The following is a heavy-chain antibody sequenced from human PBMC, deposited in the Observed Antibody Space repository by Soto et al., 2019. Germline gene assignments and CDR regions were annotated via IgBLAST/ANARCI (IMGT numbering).Heavy chain of an antibody. D-gene: IGHD2-21*02. J-gene: IGHJ4*02. CDR1: GFNFNKAW. V-gene: IGHV3-15*01. CDR3: TPGVRQAYCGGDCYSFDY. Sequence: GGSLRLSCAVYGFNFNKAWMSWIRQAPGKGLKWVARIKAKSEGGTTDYAAPVKDRFTISRDDSENTLYLQMNSLKTEDTAVYYCTPGVRQAYCGGDCYSFDYWGQGT. CDR2: IKAKSEGGTT.